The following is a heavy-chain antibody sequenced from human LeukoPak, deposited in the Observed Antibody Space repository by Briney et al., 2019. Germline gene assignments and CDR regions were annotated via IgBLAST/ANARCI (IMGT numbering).Heavy chain of an antibody. J-gene: IGHJ6*02. CDR2: IYYSGST. CDR1: GGSISSYY. CDR3: ARHQLHGIVGTLNDYYYYYGMDV. Sequence: SETLSLTCTVSGGSISSYYWSWIRQPPGKGLEWIGYIYYSGSTNYNPSLKSRVTISVDTSKNQFSLKLSSVTAADTAVYYCARHQLHGIVGTLNDYYYYYGMDVWGQGTTVTVSS. V-gene: IGHV4-59*08. D-gene: IGHD1-26*01.